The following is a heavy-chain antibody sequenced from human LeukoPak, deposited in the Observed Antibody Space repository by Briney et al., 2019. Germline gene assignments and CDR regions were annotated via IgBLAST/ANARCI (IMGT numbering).Heavy chain of an antibody. CDR3: AKIPLWFGEKLPIDY. CDR1: GFSFSSYG. J-gene: IGHJ4*02. V-gene: IGHV3-30*02. D-gene: IGHD3-10*01. Sequence: GGSLRLSCAASGFSFSSYGMHWVRQAPGKGREWVALIRNDGTNKYYADSVKGRFTISRDNSKNTLYLRMNSLRTEDTAVYYCAKIPLWFGEKLPIDYWGQGTLVTVSS. CDR2: IRNDGTNK.